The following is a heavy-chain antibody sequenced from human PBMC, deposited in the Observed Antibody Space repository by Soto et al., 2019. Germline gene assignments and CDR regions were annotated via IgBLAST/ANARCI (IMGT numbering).Heavy chain of an antibody. D-gene: IGHD1-1*01. CDR3: ARLHDCNDVFVDY. CDR2: IYYSGST. V-gene: IGHV4-59*08. Sequence: QVQLQESGPGLVKPSETLSLTCTVSGGSISSYYWSWIRQPPGKGLEWIGYIYYSGSTHYNPSLKSRVTILVDTSKNQFSLKLSSVTAADTDVYYCARLHDCNDVFVDYWGQGTLVTVSS. CDR1: GGSISSYY. J-gene: IGHJ4*02.